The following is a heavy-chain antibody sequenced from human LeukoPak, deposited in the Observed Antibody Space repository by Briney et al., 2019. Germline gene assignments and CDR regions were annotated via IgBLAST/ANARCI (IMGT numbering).Heavy chain of an antibody. CDR3: ATLHIAARPGFDY. D-gene: IGHD6-6*01. J-gene: IGHJ4*02. CDR2: IRYDGSNK. V-gene: IGHV3-30*02. Sequence: GGSLRLSCAASGFTFSSYGMHWVRQAPGKGLEWVAFIRYDGSNKYYADSVKGRFTISRDNSKNTLYLQMNSLRAEDTAVYYCATLHIAARPGFDYWGQGTLVTVSS. CDR1: GFTFSSYG.